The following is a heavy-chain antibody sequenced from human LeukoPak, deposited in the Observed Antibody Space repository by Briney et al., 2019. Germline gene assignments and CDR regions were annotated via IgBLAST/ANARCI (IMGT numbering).Heavy chain of an antibody. Sequence: GGSLRLSCAASGFTFSSYSMNWVRQAPGKGLEWVSSISSSSSYIYYADSVKGRFTISRDNAKNSLYLQLNSLRDEDTAVYYCARRGCTSTSCYTYFDSWGQGTLVTVSS. J-gene: IGHJ4*02. CDR1: GFTFSSYS. D-gene: IGHD2-2*02. V-gene: IGHV3-21*01. CDR3: ARRGCTSTSCYTYFDS. CDR2: ISSSSSYI.